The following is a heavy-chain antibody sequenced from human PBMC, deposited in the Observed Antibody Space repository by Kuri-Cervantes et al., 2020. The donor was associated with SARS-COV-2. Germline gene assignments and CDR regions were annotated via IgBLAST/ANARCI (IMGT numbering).Heavy chain of an antibody. J-gene: IGHJ4*02. CDR2: ISGSGGST. CDR1: GFTFSSYA. V-gene: IGHV3-23*01. CDR3: AKDVAVGEHGVFDY. Sequence: GESLKISCASSGFTFSSYAMSWVRHARVKGLEWVSAISGSGGSTYYADSMKGRFTISRDNSKNTLYLQMNSLRADDTAVYYCAKDVAVGEHGVFDYWGQGTLVTVSS. D-gene: IGHD1-26*01.